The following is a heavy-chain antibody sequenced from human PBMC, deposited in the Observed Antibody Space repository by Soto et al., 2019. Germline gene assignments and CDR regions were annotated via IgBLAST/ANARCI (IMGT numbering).Heavy chain of an antibody. V-gene: IGHV1-69*02. Sequence: QVQLVQSGAEVKKPGSSVKVSCKASGGTFSSYTISWVRQAPGQGLEWMGRIIPILGIANYAQKFQGRVTITADKSTSTAYMELSSLRSADTAVYYCASGPRNCSGGSCYASWGQGTLVTVSS. J-gene: IGHJ4*02. CDR3: ASGPRNCSGGSCYAS. D-gene: IGHD2-15*01. CDR2: IIPILGIA. CDR1: GGTFSSYT.